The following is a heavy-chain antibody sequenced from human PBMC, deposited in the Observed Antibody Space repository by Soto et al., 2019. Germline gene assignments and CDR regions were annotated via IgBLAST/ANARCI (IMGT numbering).Heavy chain of an antibody. CDR2: IYHFGGT. CDR1: GGSISSGGFS. Sequence: LSLTCAVSGGSISSGGFSWSWIRQPPGKGLEWIGYIYHFGGTYYNPSLKSRVSISLDRSKNEFSLEVRSVTAADTAVYYCARGGDYYFDSWGQGTLVTVSS. V-gene: IGHV4-30-2*01. CDR3: ARGGDYYFDS. D-gene: IGHD2-21*02. J-gene: IGHJ4*02.